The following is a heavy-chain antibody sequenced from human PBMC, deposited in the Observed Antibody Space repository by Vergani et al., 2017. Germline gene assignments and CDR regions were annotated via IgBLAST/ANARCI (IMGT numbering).Heavy chain of an antibody. CDR1: GGTFSSYA. CDR3: ARVLGGQLWLDYYYYGMDV. D-gene: IGHD5-18*01. Sequence: VQLVQSGAEVKKPGSSVQVSCKASGGTFSSYAISWVRQAPGHGLEWMGGIIPIFGTANYAQKFQGRVTITADESTSTAYMELSSLRSEDTAVDYCARVLGGQLWLDYYYYGMDVWGQGTTVTVSS. J-gene: IGHJ6*02. CDR2: IIPIFGTA. V-gene: IGHV1-69*01.